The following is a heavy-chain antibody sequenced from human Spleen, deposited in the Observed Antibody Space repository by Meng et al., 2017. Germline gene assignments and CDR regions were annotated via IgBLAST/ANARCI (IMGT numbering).Heavy chain of an antibody. J-gene: IGHJ3*02. V-gene: IGHV4-34*01. CDR3: ARDDRATVARKAFEI. D-gene: IGHD6-19*01. Sequence: SETLSLTCAVYGGSFSGYYWTYIRQPPGKGLEWIGEINHSGSTNYNPSLKSRVTISVDTSKNQFSLKLSSVTAADTAVYYCARDDRATVARKAFEIWGQGTLVTVSS. CDR1: GGSFSGYY. CDR2: INHSGST.